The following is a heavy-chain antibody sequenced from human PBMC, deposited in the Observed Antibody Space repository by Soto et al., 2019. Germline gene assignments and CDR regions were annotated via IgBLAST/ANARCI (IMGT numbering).Heavy chain of an antibody. CDR1: GGTFRHYA. D-gene: IGHD3-10*01. J-gene: IGHJ5*02. V-gene: IGHV1-69*13. CDR2: IIPIFGTA. CDR3: ARGMVRGVIKSPKGP. Sequence: SVQVSCQSSGGTFRHYAISWVRQAPVQVLEWMGGIIPIFGTANYAQKFQGRVTITADESTSTAYMELSSLRSEDTAVYYCARGMVRGVIKSPKGPWGQGTLVTVSS.